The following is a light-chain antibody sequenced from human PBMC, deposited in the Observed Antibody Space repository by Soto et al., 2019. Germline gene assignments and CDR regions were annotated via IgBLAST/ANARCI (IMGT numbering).Light chain of an antibody. CDR3: QQYNNWALVI. CDR1: QSVSSD. Sequence: EIVMTQSPATLSVSPGERVTLSCRASQSVSSDLAWYQHKPGQAPRLLIYGASTRATGIPARFSGSGSGTEFTLTISSLQSEDFAVYYCQQYNNWALVIFGGGTKVDIK. CDR2: GAS. J-gene: IGKJ4*01. V-gene: IGKV3-15*01.